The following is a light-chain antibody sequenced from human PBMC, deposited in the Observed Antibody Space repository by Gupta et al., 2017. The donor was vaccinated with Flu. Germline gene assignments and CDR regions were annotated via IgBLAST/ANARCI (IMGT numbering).Light chain of an antibody. J-gene: IGKJ4*01. CDR2: KAS. CDR1: QTISTW. Sequence: PSTLSASVGDRVRISCRASQTISTWLAWYQQKPGKAPKLLIYKASILEGGVPSRFSGSGSGTDFTLTISSLQSDDFASYYCQQYKNSPLTFGGGTKVEI. CDR3: QQYKNSPLT. V-gene: IGKV1-5*03.